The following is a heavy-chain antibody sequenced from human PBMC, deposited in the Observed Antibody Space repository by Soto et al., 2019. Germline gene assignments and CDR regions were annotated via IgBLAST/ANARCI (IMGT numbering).Heavy chain of an antibody. CDR1: GFTFDDYA. Sequence: GGSLRLSCAASGFTFDDYAMHWVRQAPGKGLEWVSGISWNSGSIGYADSVKGRFTISRDNAKNSLYLQMNSLRAEDTALYYCAKVDRQWLVHDAFDIWGQGTMVTVSS. CDR3: AKVDRQWLVHDAFDI. D-gene: IGHD6-19*01. CDR2: ISWNSGSI. J-gene: IGHJ3*02. V-gene: IGHV3-9*01.